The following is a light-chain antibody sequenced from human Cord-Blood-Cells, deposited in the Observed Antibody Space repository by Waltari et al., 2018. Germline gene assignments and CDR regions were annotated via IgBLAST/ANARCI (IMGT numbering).Light chain of an antibody. J-gene: IGLJ3*02. CDR2: DVS. CDR3: SSYTSSSTWV. Sequence: QSALTQPASVSGSPGQSITISCTGTSSDVGGYNYVSWYQQHPGKAPKLMLYDVSKRPAGVFNPFSGSKSGHPAPLTISGLQAEDEADYYCSSYTSSSTWVFGGGTKLTVL. CDR1: SSDVGGYNY. V-gene: IGLV2-14*01.